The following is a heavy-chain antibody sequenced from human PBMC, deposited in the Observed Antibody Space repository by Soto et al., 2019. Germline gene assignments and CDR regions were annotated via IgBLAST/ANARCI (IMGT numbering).Heavy chain of an antibody. V-gene: IGHV3-23*01. Sequence: GGSLRRSCVASGFTFSRHGLSWVRQAPGKGLEWVSTINPSGDSTFYADSVKGRFTISRDNSKNTVYLQMNSLSVGDTAVYLCAKVDVSTAGSFDYWGQGALVTVSS. D-gene: IGHD6-13*01. CDR3: AKVDVSTAGSFDY. CDR2: INPSGDST. J-gene: IGHJ4*02. CDR1: GFTFSRHG.